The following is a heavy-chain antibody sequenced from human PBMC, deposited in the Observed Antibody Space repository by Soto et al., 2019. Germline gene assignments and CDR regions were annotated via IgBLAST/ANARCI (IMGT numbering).Heavy chain of an antibody. V-gene: IGHV5-51*01. CDR3: ARPPHHDFADRAPDN. CDR1: GYIFPSYW. Sequence: PGESLKISCQGSGYIFPSYWVAWVRQMPGKGLEGMGIVYPDDSKTTYRPSFQGRVTISADKSINTAYLQWSSLEASDTGMYYCARPPHHDFADRAPDNRGQRALVTISS. J-gene: IGHJ1*01. D-gene: IGHD3-16*01. CDR2: VYPDDSKT.